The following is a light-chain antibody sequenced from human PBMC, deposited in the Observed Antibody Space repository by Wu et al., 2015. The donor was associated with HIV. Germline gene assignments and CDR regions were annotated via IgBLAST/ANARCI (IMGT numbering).Light chain of an antibody. Sequence: EIVLTQSPATLSSSPGESATLSCRASRSVSGTLAWYQQKPGQALRLLIYDASNRATGIPARFSGSGSVTDFTLTISSLEPEDFAIYYCQQRSNWLYSFGQGTKLEIK. J-gene: IGKJ2*03. V-gene: IGKV3-11*01. CDR2: DAS. CDR1: RSVSGT. CDR3: QQRSNWLYS.